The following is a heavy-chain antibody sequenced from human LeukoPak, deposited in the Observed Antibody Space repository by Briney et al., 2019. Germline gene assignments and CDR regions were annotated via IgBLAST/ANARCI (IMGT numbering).Heavy chain of an antibody. D-gene: IGHD3-10*01. Sequence: ASVKVSCKASGYTFTSYYMHWVRQAPGQGLEWMGIINPSGGSTNYAQKFQGRVTITADESTSTAYMELSSLRSEDTAVYYCARGYYGSGSYRNYYYGMDVWGQGTTVTVSS. CDR1: GYTFTSYY. J-gene: IGHJ6*02. CDR3: ARGYYGSGSYRNYYYGMDV. CDR2: INPSGGST. V-gene: IGHV1-46*01.